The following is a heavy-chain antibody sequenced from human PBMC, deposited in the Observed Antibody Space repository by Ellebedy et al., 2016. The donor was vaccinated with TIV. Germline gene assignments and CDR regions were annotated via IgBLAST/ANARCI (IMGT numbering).Heavy chain of an antibody. CDR2: INQDGSQK. V-gene: IGHV3-7*03. CDR1: GFTFSSYW. D-gene: IGHD4-17*01. Sequence: GESLKISCEVSGFTFSSYWMTWVRQAPGKGLEWVANINQDGSQKYHVDSVKGRFTVSRDNAKNSLYLEMNSLRTEDTALYYCARDGAYGDYSPGYYGMDVWGQGTTVTVSS. J-gene: IGHJ6*02. CDR3: ARDGAYGDYSPGYYGMDV.